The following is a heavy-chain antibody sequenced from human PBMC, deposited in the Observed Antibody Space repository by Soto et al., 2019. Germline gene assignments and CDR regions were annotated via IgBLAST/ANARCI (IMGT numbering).Heavy chain of an antibody. CDR3: ARGGEDIVVVPAAEYDAFDI. J-gene: IGHJ3*02. D-gene: IGHD2-2*01. Sequence: PSETLCLTCTVSGGSINNHDWSWIRQPPGKGLEWIGDIYYSGSTNYNPSLKSRVTMSVDTSKNQFSLKLSSVTAADTAVYYCARGGEDIVVVPAAEYDAFDIWGQGTMVTVSS. CDR1: GGSINNHD. CDR2: IYYSGST. V-gene: IGHV4-59*11.